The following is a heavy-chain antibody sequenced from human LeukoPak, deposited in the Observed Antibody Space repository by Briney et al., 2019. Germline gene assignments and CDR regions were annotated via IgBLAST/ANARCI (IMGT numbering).Heavy chain of an antibody. CDR1: GYTFNAYY. J-gene: IGHJ4*02. D-gene: IGHD3-22*01. CDR3: ASAAFCASGNCYLQRVAS. CDR2: IDPKTGNT. Sequence: GASVKVSCKPSGYTFNAYYMHWVRQAPGQGLEWVGWIDPKTGNTRYAQKFQGRVTITRDTPIGTVYMELSSLKSDDTAVYYCASAAFCASGNCYLQRVASWGPGTLVTVSS. V-gene: IGHV1-2*02.